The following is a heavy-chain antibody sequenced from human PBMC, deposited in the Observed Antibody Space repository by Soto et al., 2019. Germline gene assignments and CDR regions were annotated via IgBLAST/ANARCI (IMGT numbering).Heavy chain of an antibody. CDR2: ISGSGGST. J-gene: IGHJ3*02. Sequence: HPGGSLRLSCAASGFTFSSYAMSWVRQAPGKGLEWVSAISGSGGSTYYADSVKGRFTISRDNAKDSLYLQMNSLRPEDTALYYCAKDLVVYFFDAFDIWGQGTMVTVSS. CDR1: GFTFSSYA. CDR3: AKDLVVYFFDAFDI. V-gene: IGHV3-23*01. D-gene: IGHD3-10*01.